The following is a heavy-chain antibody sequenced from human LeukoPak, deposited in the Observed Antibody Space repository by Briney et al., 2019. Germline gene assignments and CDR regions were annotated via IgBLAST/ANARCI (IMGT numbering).Heavy chain of an antibody. CDR3: ARQATSIVGATTNWFDR. J-gene: IGHJ5*02. D-gene: IGHD1-26*01. Sequence: SVKVSCKASGGTFSSYTISWVRQAPGQGLEWMGRIIPILGIANYAQKFQGRVTITADKSTSTAYMELSSLRSEDTAVYYCARQATSIVGATTNWFDRWGQGTLVTVSS. CDR2: IIPILGIA. CDR1: GGTFSSYT. V-gene: IGHV1-69*02.